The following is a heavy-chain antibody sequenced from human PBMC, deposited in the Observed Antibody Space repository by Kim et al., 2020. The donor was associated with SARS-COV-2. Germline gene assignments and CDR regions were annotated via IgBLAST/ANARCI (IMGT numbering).Heavy chain of an antibody. V-gene: IGHV3-30*18. J-gene: IGHJ4*02. CDR1: GFTFSSYG. Sequence: GGSLRLSCAASGFTFSSYGMHWVRQAPGKGLEWVAVISYDGSNKYYADSVKGRFTISRDNSKNTLYLQMNSLRAEDTAVYYCAKGRELLVLFYWGQGTLFTVSS. D-gene: IGHD1-26*01. CDR3: AKGRELLVLFY. CDR2: ISYDGSNK.